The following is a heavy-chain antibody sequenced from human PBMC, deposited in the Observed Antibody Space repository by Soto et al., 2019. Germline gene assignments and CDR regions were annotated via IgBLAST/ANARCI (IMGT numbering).Heavy chain of an antibody. CDR1: GYTFTGYY. V-gene: IGHV1-2*02. CDR2: INPNSGGT. J-gene: IGHJ6*03. D-gene: IGHD6-19*01. CDR3: ARVPSVAGSSGYYYYMDV. Sequence: ASVKVSCKASGYTFTGYYMHWVRQAPGQGLEWMGWINPNSGGTNYAQKFQGRVTMTRDTSTSTAYMELSRLRSEDTAVYYCARVPSVAGSSGYYYYMDVWDKGTTVTVSS.